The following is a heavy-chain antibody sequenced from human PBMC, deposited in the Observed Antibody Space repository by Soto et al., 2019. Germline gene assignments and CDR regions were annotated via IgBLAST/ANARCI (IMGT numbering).Heavy chain of an antibody. CDR3: AKVGRSGWLGGLVI. J-gene: IGHJ3*02. CDR2: ISWNSGSI. D-gene: IGHD3-10*01. Sequence: PGGSLRLSCAASGFTFDDYAMHWVRQAPGKGLEWVSGISWNSGSIGYADSVKGRFTISRDNAKNSLYLQMNSLRADDTAFFYCAKVGRSGWLGGLVIWGQGTMVTVSS. V-gene: IGHV3-9*01. CDR1: GFTFDDYA.